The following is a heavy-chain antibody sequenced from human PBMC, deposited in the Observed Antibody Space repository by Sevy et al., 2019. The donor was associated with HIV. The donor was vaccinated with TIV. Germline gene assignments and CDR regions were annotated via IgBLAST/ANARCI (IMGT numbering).Heavy chain of an antibody. CDR1: GYTFTSYD. CDR2: MNPNSGNT. J-gene: IGHJ6*02. Sequence: ASVKVSCKASGYTFTSYDINWVRQATGQGLEWMGWMNPNSGNTGYAQKFQGRVTMTRNTSISTAYMELSSPRSEDTAVYYCARGLRYDYVWGSYRFHYYYYYGMDVWGQGTTVTVSS. V-gene: IGHV1-8*01. D-gene: IGHD3-16*02. CDR3: ARGLRYDYVWGSYRFHYYYYYGMDV.